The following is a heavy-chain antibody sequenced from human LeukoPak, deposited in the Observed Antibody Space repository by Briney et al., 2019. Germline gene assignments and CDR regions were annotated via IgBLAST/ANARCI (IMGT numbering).Heavy chain of an antibody. CDR3: AKVRLRYFGWSTFDY. CDR2: ISYDGSNK. D-gene: IGHD3-9*01. CDR1: RFTFSSYG. J-gene: IGHJ4*02. V-gene: IGHV3-30*18. Sequence: PGGSLRLSCAASRFTFSSYGMHWVRQAPGKGLEWVAVISYDGSNKYYADSVKGRFTISRDNSKNTLYLQMNSLRAEDTAVYYCAKVRLRYFGWSTFDYWGQGTLVTVSS.